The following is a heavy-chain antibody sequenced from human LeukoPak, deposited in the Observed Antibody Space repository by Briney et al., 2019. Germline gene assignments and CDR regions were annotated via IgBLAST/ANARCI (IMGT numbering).Heavy chain of an antibody. J-gene: IGHJ4*02. Sequence: PGRSLRLSCAASGFTFSSYGMHWVRQAPGKGLEWVAVTSYDGSNKYYADSVKGRFTISRDNSKNTLYLQMNSLRAEDTAVYYCAKDLRQWLVHSYFDYWGQGTLVTVSS. CDR2: TSYDGSNK. CDR1: GFTFSSYG. D-gene: IGHD6-19*01. V-gene: IGHV3-30*18. CDR3: AKDLRQWLVHSYFDY.